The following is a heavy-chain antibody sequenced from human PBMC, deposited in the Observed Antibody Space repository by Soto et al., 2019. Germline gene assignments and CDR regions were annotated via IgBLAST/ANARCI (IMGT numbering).Heavy chain of an antibody. V-gene: IGHV1-3*01. D-gene: IGHD3-10*01. CDR2: INAGNGNT. CDR3: ASSYYGSGNPKDSYSGMDV. CDR1: GYTFTSYA. Sequence: QVQLVQSGAEVKKPGASVKVSCKASGYTFTSYAMHWVRQAPGQRLEWMGWINAGNGNTKYSQKFQGRVTITRDTSASTAYMELSGLRSEATAVYYCASSYYGSGNPKDSYSGMDVRGQGTTVTVSS. J-gene: IGHJ6*02.